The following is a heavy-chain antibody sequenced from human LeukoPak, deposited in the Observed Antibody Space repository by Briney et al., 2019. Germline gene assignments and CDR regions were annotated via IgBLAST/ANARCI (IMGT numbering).Heavy chain of an antibody. CDR1: GGSISSGSYY. D-gene: IGHD3-9*01. V-gene: IGHV4-61*02. CDR3: AREVETYYDILTGYYNAFDY. Sequence: PSETLSLTCTVSGGSISSGSYYWSWIRQPAGKGLEWIGRIYTSGSTNYNPSLKSRVTISVDTSKNQFSLKLRSVTAGDTVVYYCAREVETYYDILTGYYNAFDYWGQGTLVTVSS. CDR2: IYTSGST. J-gene: IGHJ4*02.